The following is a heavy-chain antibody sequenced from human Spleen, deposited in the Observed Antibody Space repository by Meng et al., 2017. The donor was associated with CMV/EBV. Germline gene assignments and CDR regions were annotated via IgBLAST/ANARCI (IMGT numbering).Heavy chain of an antibody. V-gene: IGHV3-7*01. CDR3: ARTFWSAYYNEPSYYFDY. D-gene: IGHD3-3*01. CDR1: GFTFNSYT. Sequence: GGSLRLSCAASGFTFNSYTMNWVRQAPGEGLEWVANIKQDGNEKYYADSVKGRFTIYRDNARNSLFLQMDSLRAEDTALYYCARTFWSAYYNEPSYYFDYWGQGTLVTVSS. J-gene: IGHJ4*02. CDR2: IKQDGNEK.